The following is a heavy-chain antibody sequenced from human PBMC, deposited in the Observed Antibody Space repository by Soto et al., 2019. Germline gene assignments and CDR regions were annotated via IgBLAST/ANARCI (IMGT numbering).Heavy chain of an antibody. D-gene: IGHD2-15*01. V-gene: IGHV3-48*04. J-gene: IGHJ4*02. Sequence: GGSLRLSCAASGFTFSGHSLNWIRQAPGKGLEWIAYMTASGVTMYADSVKGRFTISRDNAKNSLYLQMDSLRVEDTAVYYCARDGGASSFDFDSWGQGTLVTVSS. CDR2: MTASGVTM. CDR3: ARDGGASSFDFDS. CDR1: GFTFSGHS.